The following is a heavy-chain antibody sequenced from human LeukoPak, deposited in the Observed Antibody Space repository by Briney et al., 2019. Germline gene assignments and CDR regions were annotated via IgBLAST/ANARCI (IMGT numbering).Heavy chain of an antibody. Sequence: GRSLRLPCAASGFTFSSYGMHWVRQAPGKGLEWVAFIRYDGSNKYYADSVKGRFTISRDNSKNTLYLQMNSLRAEDTAVYYCAKDGSPSGSYYFGYWGQGTLVTVSS. D-gene: IGHD1-26*01. V-gene: IGHV3-30*02. CDR2: IRYDGSNK. CDR3: AKDGSPSGSYYFGY. CDR1: GFTFSSYG. J-gene: IGHJ4*02.